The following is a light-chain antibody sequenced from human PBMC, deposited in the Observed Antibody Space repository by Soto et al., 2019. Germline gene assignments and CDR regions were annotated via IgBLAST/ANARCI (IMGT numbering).Light chain of an antibody. Sequence: QSVLTQPPSASGTPGQRVTISCSGSSSNIGSNTVNWYQQLPGTAPKLLIYSNNQRPSGVPDRFSGSKSGTSASLAISGLQFEDEADYYCAAWDDSLNAFYVLGTGTKVTVL. CDR2: SNN. V-gene: IGLV1-44*01. CDR3: AAWDDSLNAFYV. J-gene: IGLJ1*01. CDR1: SSNIGSNT.